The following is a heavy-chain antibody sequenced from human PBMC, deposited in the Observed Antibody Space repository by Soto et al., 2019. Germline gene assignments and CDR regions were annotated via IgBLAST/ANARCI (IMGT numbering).Heavy chain of an antibody. D-gene: IGHD3-9*01. CDR2: ISAYNGNT. Sequence: GASVKVSCKASGYTFTSYGISWVRQAPGQGLEWVGWISAYNGNTNYAQKLQGRVTMTTDTSTSTAYMELRSLRSDDTAVYYCAREGDILTGRNWFDPWGQGTLVTVSS. V-gene: IGHV1-18*04. CDR3: AREGDILTGRNWFDP. J-gene: IGHJ5*02. CDR1: GYTFTSYG.